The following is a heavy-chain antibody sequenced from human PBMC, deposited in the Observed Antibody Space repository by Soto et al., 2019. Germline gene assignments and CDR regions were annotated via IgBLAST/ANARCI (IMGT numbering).Heavy chain of an antibody. J-gene: IGHJ5*02. CDR3: ARGITIFGVVTPNWFDP. D-gene: IGHD3-3*01. V-gene: IGHV4-59*01. CDR1: GGSISSYY. CDR2: IYYSGST. Sequence: SETLSLTCTVSGGSISSYYWSWIRQPPGKGLEWIGYIYYSGSTNYNPSLKSRVTISVDTSKNQFSLKLSSVTAADTAVYYCARGITIFGVVTPNWFDPWGQGTLVTVS.